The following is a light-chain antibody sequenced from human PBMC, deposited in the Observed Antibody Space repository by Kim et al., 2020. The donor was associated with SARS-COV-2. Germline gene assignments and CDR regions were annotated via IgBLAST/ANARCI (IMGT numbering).Light chain of an antibody. CDR3: NSRDSSGNLVV. J-gene: IGLJ2*01. CDR1: SLRSYY. V-gene: IGLV3-19*01. Sequence: ALGKTVRITCQGDSLRSYYAIWYQQKPGQAPVLVIYGKNNRPSGIPDRFSGSSSGNTASLTITGAQAEDEADYYCNSRDSSGNLVVFGGGTQLTVL. CDR2: GKN.